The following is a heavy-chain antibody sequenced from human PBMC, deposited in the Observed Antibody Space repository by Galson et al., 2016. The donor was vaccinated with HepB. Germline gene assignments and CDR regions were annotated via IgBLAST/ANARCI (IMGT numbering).Heavy chain of an antibody. J-gene: IGHJ3*01. D-gene: IGHD3-16*01. Sequence: SLRLSCAASGFTFSRYSMNWVRQAPGKGLEWVSYIRSSSDLIYYADSVKGRFTISRDNAKNPVYLQMNSLRDEDTAVYYCARGAHSTFDVWGQGTMVTVSS. CDR3: ARGAHSTFDV. V-gene: IGHV3-48*02. CDR1: GFTFSRYS. CDR2: IRSSSDLI.